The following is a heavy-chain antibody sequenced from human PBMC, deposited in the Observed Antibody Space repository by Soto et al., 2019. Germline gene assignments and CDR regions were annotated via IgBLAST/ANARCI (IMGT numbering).Heavy chain of an antibody. D-gene: IGHD3-10*01. Sequence: EVQLVQSGAEVKKPGESLKISCKGSGYSFPSHWIAWVRQMPGKGLEWMGMIYPGDSDTRYSPSFQGQVTISVDKSISTAYLQWSSLKASDTAIYYCARSDPQQRVGWFDSWGQGTLVTVSS. CDR2: IYPGDSDT. J-gene: IGHJ5*01. CDR1: GYSFPSHW. V-gene: IGHV5-51*01. CDR3: ARSDPQQRVGWFDS.